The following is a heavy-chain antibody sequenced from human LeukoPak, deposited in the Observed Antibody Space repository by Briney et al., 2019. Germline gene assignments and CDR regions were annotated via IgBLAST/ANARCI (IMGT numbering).Heavy chain of an antibody. D-gene: IGHD3-3*01. V-gene: IGHV4-59*11. Sequence: SETLSLTCTVSGGSISSHYRSWIRQPPRKGLEWIGYIYYSGSTNYNPSLKSRVTISVDTSKNQFSLNLSSVTAADTAVYYCAGYTIFGVVYNWFDPWGQGTLVTVSS. CDR3: AGYTIFGVVYNWFDP. CDR2: IYYSGST. J-gene: IGHJ5*02. CDR1: GGSISSHY.